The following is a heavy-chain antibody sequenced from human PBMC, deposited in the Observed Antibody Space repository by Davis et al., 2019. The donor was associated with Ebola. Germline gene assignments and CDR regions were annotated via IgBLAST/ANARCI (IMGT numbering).Heavy chain of an antibody. CDR2: ISYDGSNK. CDR3: ARDPITMIVVVIIRGYFDL. D-gene: IGHD3-22*01. V-gene: IGHV3-30-3*01. J-gene: IGHJ2*01. Sequence: GESLKISCAASGFTFSSYAMHWVRQAPGKGLEWVAVISYDGSNKYYADSVKGRFTISRDNSKNTLYLQMNSLRAEDTAVYYCARDPITMIVVVIIRGYFDLWGRGTLVTVSS. CDR1: GFTFSSYA.